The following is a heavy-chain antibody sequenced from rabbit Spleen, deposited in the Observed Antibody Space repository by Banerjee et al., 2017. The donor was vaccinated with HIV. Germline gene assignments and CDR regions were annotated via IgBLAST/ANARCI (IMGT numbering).Heavy chain of an antibody. D-gene: IGHD4-1*01. CDR2: IYGGSSVNS. V-gene: IGHV1S45*01. Sequence: QEQLVESGGGLVQPGGSLKLSCKASRFDFSTYSMSWVRQAPGRGLEWIACIYGGSSVNSYYASWAKGRFTISKTSSTTVTLQLNSLTAADTATYFCVREVAAKFSLWGPGTLVTVS. J-gene: IGHJ4*01. CDR3: VREVAAKFSL. CDR1: RFDFSTYS.